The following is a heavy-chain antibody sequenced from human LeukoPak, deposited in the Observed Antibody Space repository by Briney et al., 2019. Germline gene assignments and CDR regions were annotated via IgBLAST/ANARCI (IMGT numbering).Heavy chain of an antibody. CDR3: ARDPFPRTTVTTSAFDI. V-gene: IGHV1-18*01. CDR2: ISGYNGNT. J-gene: IGHJ3*02. Sequence: GASVKVSCKTSGYSFTNYGISWVRQAPGQGLEWMGWISGYNGNTNYAEKFQVRVTMTTDTSTSTAYMELRSLRSDDTAVYYCARDPFPRTTVTTSAFDIWGQGTMVTVSS. D-gene: IGHD4-17*01. CDR1: GYSFTNYG.